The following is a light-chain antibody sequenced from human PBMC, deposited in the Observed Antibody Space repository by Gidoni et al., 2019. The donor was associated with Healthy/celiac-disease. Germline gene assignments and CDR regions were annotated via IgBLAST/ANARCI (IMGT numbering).Light chain of an antibody. J-gene: IGKJ1*01. V-gene: IGKV1-39*01. Sequence: DIQMTQSPSSLSASVGDRVTITCRASQSISSYSNWYQQKPGKAPKLLSYSASSLQSGVPSRFSGSGSGTDYTQTISSVEPKDFTTYYCQESYSTQWTCGQGTKVEIK. CDR3: QESYSTQWT. CDR2: SAS. CDR1: QSISSY.